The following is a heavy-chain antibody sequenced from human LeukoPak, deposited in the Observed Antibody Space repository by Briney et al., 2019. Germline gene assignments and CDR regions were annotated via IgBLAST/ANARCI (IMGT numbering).Heavy chain of an antibody. CDR1: GFTFSDYG. J-gene: IGHJ4*02. V-gene: IGHV3-30*02. CDR3: ARDRGSSWIFDY. D-gene: IGHD6-13*01. CDR2: IRYDGNNK. Sequence: GGSLRLSCAASGFTFSDYGMHWVRQAPGKGLEWVAFIRYDGNNKYYADSVKGRFTISRDNSKNTLYLQMNSLRAEDTAVYYCARDRGSSWIFDYWGQGTLVTVSS.